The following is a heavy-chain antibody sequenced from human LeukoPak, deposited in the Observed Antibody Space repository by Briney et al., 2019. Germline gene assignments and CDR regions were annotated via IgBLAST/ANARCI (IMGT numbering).Heavy chain of an antibody. Sequence: SQTLSLTCTVSGGSISSGSYYWGWIRQPAGKGLEWIGRIYTSGSTNYNPSLKSRVTISVDTSKNQFSLKLSSVTAADTAVYYCARDHLLGYCSSTSCYPWGQGTLVTVSS. D-gene: IGHD2-2*01. V-gene: IGHV4-61*02. CDR2: IYTSGST. J-gene: IGHJ5*02. CDR1: GGSISSGSYY. CDR3: ARDHLLGYCSSTSCYP.